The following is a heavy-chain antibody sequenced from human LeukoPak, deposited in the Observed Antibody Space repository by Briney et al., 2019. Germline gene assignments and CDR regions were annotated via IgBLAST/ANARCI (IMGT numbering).Heavy chain of an antibody. D-gene: IGHD2-2*01. CDR2: ISSSYGTT. CDR1: GFTFSRYV. J-gene: IGHJ3*02. CDR3: AKGAVVVPVAMGLSAFDI. Sequence: GGSLRLSCAASGFTFSRYVMSWVRQAPGKGLEWVSSISSSYGTTYYADSVKGRFTISRGNSKNTVFLQMNSLRGEDPAVYYCAKGAVVVPVAMGLSAFDIWGRGTMVTVSS. V-gene: IGHV3-23*01.